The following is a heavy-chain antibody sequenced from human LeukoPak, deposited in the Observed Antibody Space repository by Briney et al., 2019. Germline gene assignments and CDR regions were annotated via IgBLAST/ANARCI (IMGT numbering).Heavy chain of an antibody. CDR3: ARSPNYYDSSGPVDY. CDR2: IYPGDSDT. V-gene: IGHV5-51*01. D-gene: IGHD3-22*01. Sequence: GESLKISCKGSGYSFTSYWIGWVRQMPGKGLEWMGIIYPGDSDTRYSPSFQGQVTISTDKSISTAYLQWSSLKASDTAMYYCARSPNYYDSSGPVDYWGQGTLVTVSS. CDR1: GYSFTSYW. J-gene: IGHJ4*02.